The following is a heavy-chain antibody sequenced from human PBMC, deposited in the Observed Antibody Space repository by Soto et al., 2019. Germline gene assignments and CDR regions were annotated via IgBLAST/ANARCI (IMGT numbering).Heavy chain of an antibody. V-gene: IGHV4-59*12. D-gene: IGHD3-22*01. J-gene: IGHJ4*02. CDR3: ARGASYYDSSGYYNY. CDR1: GGSISTYY. Sequence: QVQLQESGPGLVKPSETLSLTCTVSGGSISTYYWSWIRQPPGKGLEWIGYIYYSGSTNYNPSLKSRVTISVDTSKNQLFLKLSSVTAADTAVYFCARGASYYDSSGYYNYWGQGTLVTVSS. CDR2: IYYSGST.